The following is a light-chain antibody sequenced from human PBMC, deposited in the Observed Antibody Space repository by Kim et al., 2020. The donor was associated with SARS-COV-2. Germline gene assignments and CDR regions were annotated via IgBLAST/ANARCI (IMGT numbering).Light chain of an antibody. Sequence: EVVITQSPVTLSVSPGERATFSCRASQSISSKLAWYQQKPGQAPRLLVSDASTRATGISARFSGSGSGTEFTLTISSLQSEDFAVYYCQQYNNWPLTFGGGTKVDIK. J-gene: IGKJ4*01. CDR2: DAS. CDR3: QQYNNWPLT. V-gene: IGKV3D-15*01. CDR1: QSISSK.